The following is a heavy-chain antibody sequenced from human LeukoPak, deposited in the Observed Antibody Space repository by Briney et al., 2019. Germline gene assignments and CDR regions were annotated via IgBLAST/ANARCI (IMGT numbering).Heavy chain of an antibody. CDR2: IYHSGST. Sequence: SSETLSLTCTVSGGSISSSSYYWGWIRQPPGKGLEWIGSIYHSGSTYYNPSLKSRVTISVDTSKNQFSLKLSSVTAADTAVYYCARLLIVVVPAAGGWFDPWGQGTLVTVSS. CDR3: ARLLIVVVPAAGGWFDP. CDR1: GGSISSSSYY. J-gene: IGHJ5*02. D-gene: IGHD2-2*01. V-gene: IGHV4-39*07.